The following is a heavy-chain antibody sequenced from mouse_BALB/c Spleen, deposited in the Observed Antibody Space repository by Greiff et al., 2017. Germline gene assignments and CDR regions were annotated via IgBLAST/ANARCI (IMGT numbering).Heavy chain of an antibody. CDR1: GFTFSSFG. CDR2: ISSGSSTI. V-gene: IGHV5-17*02. J-gene: IGHJ1*01. D-gene: IGHD1-1*01. Sequence: EVQLQESGGGLVQPGGSRKLSCAASGFTFSSFGMHWVRQAPEKGLEWVAYISSGSSTIYYADTVKGRFTISRDNPKNTLFLQMTSLRSEDTAMYYCARYYGSSYGPYFDVWGAGTTVTVSS. CDR3: ARYYGSSYGPYFDV.